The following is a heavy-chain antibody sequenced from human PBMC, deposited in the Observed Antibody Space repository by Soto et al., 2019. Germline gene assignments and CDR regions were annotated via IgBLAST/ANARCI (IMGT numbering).Heavy chain of an antibody. Sequence: GESLKISCKGSGYSFTSYWISWVRQMPGKGLEWMGRIDPSDSYTNYSPSFQGHVTISADKSISTAYLQWSSLKASDTAMYYCARHHLGGYYIYGMDVWGQGTTVTVSS. CDR3: ARHHLGGYYIYGMDV. CDR2: IDPSDSYT. J-gene: IGHJ6*02. CDR1: GYSFTSYW. V-gene: IGHV5-10-1*01. D-gene: IGHD2-15*01.